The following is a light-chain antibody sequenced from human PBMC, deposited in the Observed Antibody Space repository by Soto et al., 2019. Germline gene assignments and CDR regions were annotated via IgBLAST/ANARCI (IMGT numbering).Light chain of an antibody. J-gene: IGKJ5*01. V-gene: IGKV1-8*01. CDR2: AAS. Sequence: AIRMTQSPSSLSASTGDRVTITCRASQGISSYLAWYQQKPGKAPKLLIYAASTLQSGVPSRFSGSGSGTDLTLTISCLQSEDCATYYCQQYYSYPSITFGQGTRLEIK. CDR1: QGISSY. CDR3: QQYYSYPSIT.